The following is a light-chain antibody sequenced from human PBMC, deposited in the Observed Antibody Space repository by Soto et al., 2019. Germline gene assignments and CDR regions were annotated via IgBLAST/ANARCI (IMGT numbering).Light chain of an antibody. CDR2: GAS. V-gene: IGKV3-15*01. J-gene: IGKJ5*01. Sequence: EIVMTQSPATLSVSPGERATLSCRASQSVSSDLAWYHQKPGQPPRLLIYGASTRATGIPARFSGSGSGTEFTLTINSLQSDDFASYYCQQYKDYPITFGQGTRLEIK. CDR3: QQYKDYPIT. CDR1: QSVSSD.